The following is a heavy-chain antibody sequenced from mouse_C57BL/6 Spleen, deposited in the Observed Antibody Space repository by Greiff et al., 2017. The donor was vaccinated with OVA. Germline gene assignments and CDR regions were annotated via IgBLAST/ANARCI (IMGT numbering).Heavy chain of an antibody. CDR2: IDPSDSET. CDR1: GYTFTSYW. D-gene: IGHD1-1*01. J-gene: IGHJ3*01. CDR3: ARGTSYGTPFAY. V-gene: IGHV1-52*01. Sequence: QVQLQQPGAELVRPGSSVKLSCKASGYTFTSYWMHWVKQRPIQGLEWIGNIDPSDSETHYNQKFKDKATLTVDKSSSTAYMQLSSLTSEDSAVYDCARGTSYGTPFAYWGKGTLVTVSA.